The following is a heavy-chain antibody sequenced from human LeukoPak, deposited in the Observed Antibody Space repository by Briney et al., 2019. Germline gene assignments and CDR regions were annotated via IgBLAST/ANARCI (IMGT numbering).Heavy chain of an antibody. CDR2: IFYGGST. D-gene: IGHD1-7*01. V-gene: IGHV4-39*01. CDR1: GDSISSSGFS. J-gene: IGHJ5*02. Sequence: PSETLSLTYTVSGDSISSSGFSWGWLCQPPGKGLEWIGTIFYGGSTYYNPSLKSRVTMSVDTSKKQFSLKLSSVTAADTAVYYCARHLLITGTTYNWFDPWGQGTLVTVSS. CDR3: ARHLLITGTTYNWFDP.